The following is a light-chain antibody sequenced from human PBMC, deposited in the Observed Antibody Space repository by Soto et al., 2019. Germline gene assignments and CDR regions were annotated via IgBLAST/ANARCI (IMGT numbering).Light chain of an antibody. CDR1: SSDVGGYNY. J-gene: IGLJ1*01. V-gene: IGLV2-14*01. CDR2: EVS. CDR3: SSYTSRNTLV. Sequence: QSVLTQPASVSGSPGQSITISCTGTSSDVGGYNYVSWYQQHPGKAPKLMIYEVSNRPSGVSNRFSGSKSGNTASLTISGLQAEDEADYYCSSYTSRNTLVFGTGTKV.